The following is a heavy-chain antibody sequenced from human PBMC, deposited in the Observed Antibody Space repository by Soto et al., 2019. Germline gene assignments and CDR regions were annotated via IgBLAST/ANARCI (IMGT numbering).Heavy chain of an antibody. J-gene: IGHJ5*02. V-gene: IGHV1-3*01. CDR1: GYTFTSYA. D-gene: IGHD6-6*01. Sequence: QVQLVQSGAEVKKPGASVKVSCKASGYTFTSYAMHWVRQAPGQRLEWMGWINAGNGNTKYSQRFQGRVTITRDTSERTAYMELSSLRSEDTAVYYCARVASARHPNWFDPWGQGTLVAVSS. CDR3: ARVASARHPNWFDP. CDR2: INAGNGNT.